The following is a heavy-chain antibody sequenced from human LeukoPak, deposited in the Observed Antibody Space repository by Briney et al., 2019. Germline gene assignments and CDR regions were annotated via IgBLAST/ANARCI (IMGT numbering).Heavy chain of an antibody. Sequence: GGSLRLSCEASGLTFNKYWMTWVRQAPGKGMEWVANIKQDGSEKNYVDSVKGRFTISRDNAKNSLSLLMHSLSAEDTAVYYCATGYSSGWYFYFQHWGQGSLVSVSS. CDR2: IKQDGSEK. D-gene: IGHD6-19*01. CDR1: GLTFNKYW. V-gene: IGHV3-7*01. J-gene: IGHJ1*01. CDR3: ATGYSSGWYFYFQH.